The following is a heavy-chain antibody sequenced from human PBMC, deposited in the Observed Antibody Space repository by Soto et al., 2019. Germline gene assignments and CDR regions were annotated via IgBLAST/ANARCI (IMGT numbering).Heavy chain of an antibody. J-gene: IGHJ1*01. CDR1: GGTFSSYA. V-gene: IGHV1-69*13. D-gene: IGHD6-19*01. CDR3: AIEGSGPGGIAVPRELFQH. Sequence: SVKVSCKASGGTFSSYAISWVRQAPGQGLEWMGGIIPIFGTANYAQKFQGRVTITADESTSTAYMELSSLRSEDTAVYYCAIEGSGPGGIAVPRELFQHWGQGTLVTVSS. CDR2: IIPIFGTA.